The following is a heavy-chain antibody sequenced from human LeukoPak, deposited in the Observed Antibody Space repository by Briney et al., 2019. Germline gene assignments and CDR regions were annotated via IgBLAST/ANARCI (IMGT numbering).Heavy chain of an antibody. V-gene: IGHV4-4*07. CDR1: GGSISFYS. Sequence: SETRSLTCTVSGGSISFYSGSWIRKPPGKGLDWFGRIYTSGSTNYNPTLKSRITMSVDTSKNQFSLKLSSVTAADPAVYYCARTYCGGDCRGYYYSYYMDVWGKGTTVTISS. D-gene: IGHD2-21*02. J-gene: IGHJ6*03. CDR3: ARTYCGGDCRGYYYSYYMDV. CDR2: IYTSGST.